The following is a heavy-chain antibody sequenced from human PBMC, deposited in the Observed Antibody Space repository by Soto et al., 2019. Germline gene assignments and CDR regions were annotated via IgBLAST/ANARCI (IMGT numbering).Heavy chain of an antibody. CDR2: ISYDGSNK. CDR3: AKDLSSGFLLNRFYY. CDR1: GFTFSSYG. V-gene: IGHV3-30*18. J-gene: IGHJ4*02. D-gene: IGHD6-19*01. Sequence: GGSLRLSCAASGFTFSSYGMHWVRRAPGKGLEWVAVISYDGSNKYYADSVKGRFTISRDNSKNTLYLQMNSLRAEDTAVYYCAKDLSSGFLLNRFYYWGQGTLVTVSS.